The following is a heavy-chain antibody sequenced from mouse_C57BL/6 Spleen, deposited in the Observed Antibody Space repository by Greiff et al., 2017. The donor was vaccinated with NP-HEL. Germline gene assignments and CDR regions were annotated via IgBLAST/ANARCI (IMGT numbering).Heavy chain of an antibody. J-gene: IGHJ2*01. V-gene: IGHV1-50*01. CDR2: IDPSDSYT. CDR3: ARMYYFDD. CDR1: GYTFTSYW. Sequence: QVQLQQPGAELVKPGASVKLSCKASGYTFTSYWMQWVEQRPGQGLEWIGEIDPSDSYTNYNQKFKGKATLTVDTSSSTAYMQLSSLTSEDSAGYYCARMYYFDDWGQGTTLTVSS.